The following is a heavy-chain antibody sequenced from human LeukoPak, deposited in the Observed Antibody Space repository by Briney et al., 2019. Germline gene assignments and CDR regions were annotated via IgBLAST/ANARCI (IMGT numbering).Heavy chain of an antibody. CDR3: ARDHRD. CDR1: GFTFSSYA. CDR2: ISYDGSNK. Sequence: PGGSLRLSCAASGFTFSSYAMHWVRQAPGKGLEWVAVISYDGSNKYYADSVKGRFTISRDNSKNTLYLQMNSLRAEDTAVYYCARDHRDWGQGTLVTVSS. V-gene: IGHV3-30*14. J-gene: IGHJ4*02.